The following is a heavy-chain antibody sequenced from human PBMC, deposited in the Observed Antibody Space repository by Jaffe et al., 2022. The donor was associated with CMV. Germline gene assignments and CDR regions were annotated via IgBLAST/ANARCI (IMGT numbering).Heavy chain of an antibody. D-gene: IGHD3-9*01. J-gene: IGHJ4*02. V-gene: IGHV4-39*01. CDR1: GGSISSSSYY. CDR3: ARPADYDILTGFDY. CDR2: IYYSGST. Sequence: QLQLQESGPGLVKPSETLSLTCTVSGGSISSSSYYWGWIRQPPGKGLEWIGSIYYSGSTYYNPSLKSRVTISVDTSKNQFSLKLSSVTAADTAVYYCARPADYDILTGFDYWGQGTLVTVSS.